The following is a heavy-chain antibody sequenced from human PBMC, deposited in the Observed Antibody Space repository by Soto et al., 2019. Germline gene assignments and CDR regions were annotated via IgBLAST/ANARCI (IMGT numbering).Heavy chain of an antibody. Sequence: GGSLRLSCAASEFSFSSYAMHWIRQAPGKGLEWVAVISFDGNIIHYADSVKGRFIISRGNSKNTLYLQMHSLSGEDTAVYYCARTFDTITYYFDYWGQGTLVTVSS. V-gene: IGHV3-30-3*01. D-gene: IGHD3-9*01. CDR2: ISFDGNII. J-gene: IGHJ4*02. CDR3: ARTFDTITYYFDY. CDR1: EFSFSSYA.